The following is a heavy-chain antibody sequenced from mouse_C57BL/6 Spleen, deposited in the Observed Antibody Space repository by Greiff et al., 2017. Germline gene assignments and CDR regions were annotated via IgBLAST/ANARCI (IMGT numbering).Heavy chain of an antibody. J-gene: IGHJ2*01. V-gene: IGHV3-6*01. Sequence: EVQRVESGPGLVKPSQSLSLTCSVTGYSITSGYYWNWIRQFPGNKLEWMGYISYDGSNNYNPSLKNRISITRDTSKNQFFLKLNSVTTEDTATYYCAREDYYGNEYYFDYWGQGTTLTVSS. CDR1: GYSITSGYY. CDR3: AREDYYGNEYYFDY. D-gene: IGHD1-1*01. CDR2: ISYDGSN.